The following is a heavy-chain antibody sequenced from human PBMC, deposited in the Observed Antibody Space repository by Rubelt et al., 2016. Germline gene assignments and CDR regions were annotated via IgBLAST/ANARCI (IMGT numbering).Heavy chain of an antibody. V-gene: IGHV1-46*01. CDR3: ATRLSSGYYYYYAMDV. Sequence: QVQLVQSGAEVKQPGASVKVSCKASGYTFTSYYMHWVRQAPGQGLEWMGIINPSGGSTSYAQKFQGRVTMTRGTSTSTVDMWLSGLRSEDTAVYYCATRLSSGYYYYYAMDVWGQGTTGTVSS. D-gene: IGHD3-22*01. CDR1: GYTFTSYY. CDR2: INPSGGST. J-gene: IGHJ6*02.